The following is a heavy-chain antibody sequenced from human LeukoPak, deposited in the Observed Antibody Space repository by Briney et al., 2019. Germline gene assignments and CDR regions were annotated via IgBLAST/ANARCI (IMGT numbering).Heavy chain of an antibody. J-gene: IGHJ4*02. Sequence: GGSLRFSCAASGFSFSSYSMNWVRQAPGKGLEWVSSISSSSSYIYYADSVKGRFTISRDNAKNSLYLQMNSLRAEDTAVYYCARDHGRDAVDVRVDYWGQGTLVTVSS. CDR2: ISSSSSYI. D-gene: IGHD6-19*01. CDR1: GFSFSSYS. V-gene: IGHV3-21*01. CDR3: ARDHGRDAVDVRVDY.